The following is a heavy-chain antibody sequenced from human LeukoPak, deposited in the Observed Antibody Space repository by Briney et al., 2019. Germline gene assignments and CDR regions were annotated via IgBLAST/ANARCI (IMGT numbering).Heavy chain of an antibody. J-gene: IGHJ6*02. Sequence: ASVKVSCKASGYTFTGYYMHWVRQAPGQGLEWMGWINPNSGGTNYAQKFQGWVTMTRDTSISTAYMELGRLRSDDTAVYYCARVSRYCSGGSCYGLYGMDVWGQGTTVTVSS. CDR2: INPNSGGT. CDR1: GYTFTGYY. CDR3: ARVSRYCSGGSCYGLYGMDV. D-gene: IGHD2-15*01. V-gene: IGHV1-2*04.